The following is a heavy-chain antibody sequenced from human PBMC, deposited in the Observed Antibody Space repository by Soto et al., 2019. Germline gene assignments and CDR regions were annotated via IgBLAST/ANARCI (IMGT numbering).Heavy chain of an antibody. D-gene: IGHD3-3*01. J-gene: IGHJ5*02. V-gene: IGHV3-30*18. CDR2: ISYDGSNK. CDR3: AKDGRGYYDFWSGYYSWFDP. CDR1: GFTFSSYG. Sequence: RRLSCAASGFTFSSYGMHWVRQAPGKGLEWVAVISYDGSNKYYADSVKGRFTISRDNSKNTLYLQMNSLRAEDTAVYYCAKDGRGYYDFWSGYYSWFDPWGQGTLVTVSS.